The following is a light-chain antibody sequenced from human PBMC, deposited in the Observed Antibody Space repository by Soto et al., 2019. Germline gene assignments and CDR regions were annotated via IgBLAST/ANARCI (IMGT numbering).Light chain of an antibody. J-gene: IGLJ2*01. CDR3: TSWTTSTTMR. CDR2: DVN. CDR1: RSDIGAYNF. Sequence: QSALTQPASVSGSPGQSITISCTGTRSDIGAYNFVSWYQQHPCEVPKLILYDVNVRPSGVSNRFSGSKSGNTASLTISGLQAEDEADYYCTSWTTSTTMRFGGGTKLTVL. V-gene: IGLV2-14*03.